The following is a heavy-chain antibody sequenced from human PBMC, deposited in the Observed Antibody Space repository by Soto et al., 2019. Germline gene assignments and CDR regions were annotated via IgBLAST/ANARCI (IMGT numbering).Heavy chain of an antibody. D-gene: IGHD2-8*02. J-gene: IGHJ4*02. V-gene: IGHV4-34*01. Sequence: SETLSLTCAVYGGSFSGYDWTWIRQPPGTGLEWIGEINHSGSTNYNPSLKNRVTISVDTSKNQFSLKLTSVTAADTAVYYCARDKITGLFDYWGQGTLVTVSS. CDR1: GGSFSGYD. CDR3: ARDKITGLFDY. CDR2: INHSGST.